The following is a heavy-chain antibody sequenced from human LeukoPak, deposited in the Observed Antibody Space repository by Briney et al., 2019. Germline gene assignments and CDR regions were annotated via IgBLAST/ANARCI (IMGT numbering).Heavy chain of an antibody. J-gene: IGHJ6*02. CDR3: ARVKRGYCSGGSYYSLYYYYYGMDV. CDR1: GGSFSGYY. CDR2: INHSGST. V-gene: IGHV4-34*01. D-gene: IGHD2-15*01. Sequence: SETLSLTCAVYGGSFSGYYWSWIRQPPGKGLEWIGEINHSGSTNYNPSLKSRVTISVDTSKNQFSLKLSSVTAADTAVYYCARVKRGYCSGGSYYSLYYYYYGMDVWGQGTTVTVSS.